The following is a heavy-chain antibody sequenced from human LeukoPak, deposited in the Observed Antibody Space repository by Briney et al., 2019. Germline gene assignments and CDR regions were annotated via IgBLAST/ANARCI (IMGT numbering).Heavy chain of an antibody. J-gene: IGHJ4*02. Sequence: SETLSLTCTVSGGSISSYYWSWIRQPPGKGLEWIGEINHSGSTNYNPSLKSRVTISVDTSKNQFSLKLSSVTAADTAVYYCARAVDSSGYYYYFDYWGQGTLVTVSS. D-gene: IGHD3-22*01. CDR1: GGSISSYY. CDR2: INHSGST. CDR3: ARAVDSSGYYYYFDY. V-gene: IGHV4-34*01.